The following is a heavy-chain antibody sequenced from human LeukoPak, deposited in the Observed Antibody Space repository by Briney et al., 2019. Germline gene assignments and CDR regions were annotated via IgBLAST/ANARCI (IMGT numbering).Heavy chain of an antibody. J-gene: IGHJ6*02. D-gene: IGHD2-2*01. V-gene: IGHV4-30-4*08. CDR3: ARENQPHYGMDV. CDR2: IYYSGST. Sequence: SETLSLTCTVSGGSIRSSYYYWGWIRQPPGKGLEWIGYIYYSGSTYYNPSLKSRVTISVDTSKNQFSLKLSSVTAADTAVYYCARENQPHYGMDVWGQGTTVTVSS. CDR1: GGSIRSSYYY.